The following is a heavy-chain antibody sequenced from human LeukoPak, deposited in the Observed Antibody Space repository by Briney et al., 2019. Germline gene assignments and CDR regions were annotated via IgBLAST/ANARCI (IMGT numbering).Heavy chain of an antibody. CDR3: ARSSYYYAADASDI. CDR2: IYYSGST. D-gene: IGHD3-10*01. V-gene: IGHV4-39*07. Sequence: SETLSLTCTVSGGSISSGSYYWGWIRQPPGKGLEWIGSIYYSGSTYYNPSLKSRVTISVDTSKNQFSLKLSSVTAADTAVYYCARSSYYYAADASDIWGQGTLVTVSS. J-gene: IGHJ3*02. CDR1: GGSISSGSYY.